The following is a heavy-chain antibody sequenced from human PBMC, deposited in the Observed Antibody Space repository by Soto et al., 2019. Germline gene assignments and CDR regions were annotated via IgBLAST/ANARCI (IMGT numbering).Heavy chain of an antibody. Sequence: EVQQVESGGGLVQPGGSLRLSCAASGFTFSSYSTNWVRQAPGKGLEWVSYISSSSSTIYYADSVKGRFTISRDNAKNSLYLQMNSLRAEDTAVYYCARDLSCSSTSCPTYYFDYWGQGTLVTVSS. J-gene: IGHJ4*02. CDR3: ARDLSCSSTSCPTYYFDY. CDR1: GFTFSSYS. D-gene: IGHD2-2*01. CDR2: ISSSSSTI. V-gene: IGHV3-48*01.